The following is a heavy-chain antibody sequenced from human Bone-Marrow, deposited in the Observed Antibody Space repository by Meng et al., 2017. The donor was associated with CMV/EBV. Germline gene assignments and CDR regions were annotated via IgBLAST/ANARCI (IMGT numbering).Heavy chain of an antibody. Sequence: SETLSLTCTGSGGPISSYDWSWIRQPPGKGLEWIGYIYYSGSTNYNPSLKSRVTISVDTSKTQFSLKLSSVTAADTAVYFRARDLYYGSGLDYWGRGTLGTVSS. CDR1: GGPISSYD. D-gene: IGHD3-10*01. CDR3: ARDLYYGSGLDY. J-gene: IGHJ4*02. V-gene: IGHV4-59*01. CDR2: IYYSGST.